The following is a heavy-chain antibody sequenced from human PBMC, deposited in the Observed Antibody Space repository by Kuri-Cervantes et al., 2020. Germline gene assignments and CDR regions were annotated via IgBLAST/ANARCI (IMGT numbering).Heavy chain of an antibody. CDR1: GFTFSSYS. CDR3: AKGYGDYDY. V-gene: IGHV3-30*18. D-gene: IGHD4-17*01. CDR2: ISYDGSNK. Sequence: GGSLRLSCAASGFTFSSYSMNWVRQAPGKGLEWVAVISYDGSNKYYADSVKGRFTISRDNSKNTLYLQMNSLRAEDTAVYYCAKGYGDYDYWGQGTLVTVSS. J-gene: IGHJ4*02.